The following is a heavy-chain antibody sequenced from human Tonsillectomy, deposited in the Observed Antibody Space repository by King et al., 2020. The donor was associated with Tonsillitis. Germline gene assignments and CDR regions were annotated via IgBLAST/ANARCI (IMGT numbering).Heavy chain of an antibody. CDR2: ISWNSGSI. J-gene: IGHJ4*02. CDR1: GFTFDDYA. CDR3: AKLRSGYARDFDY. Sequence: QLVQSGGGLVQPGRSLRLSCAASGFTFDDYAMHWVRQAPGKGLEWVSGISWNSGSIGYADSVKGRFTISRDNAKNSLYLQMNSLRAEDTALYYCAKLRSGYARDFDYGGQGPLVTVSS. V-gene: IGHV3-9*01. D-gene: IGHD5-12*01.